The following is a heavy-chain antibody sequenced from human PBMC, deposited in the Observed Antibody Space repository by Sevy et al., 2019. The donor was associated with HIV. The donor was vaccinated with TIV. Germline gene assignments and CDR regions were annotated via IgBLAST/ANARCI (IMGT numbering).Heavy chain of an antibody. J-gene: IGHJ4*02. Sequence: ASVKVSCKASGGTFNSYVVSWVRQAPGQGLEWMGEITPILGTTHYAQKFKGRVTITADESTNTVYMELSSLRSEDTAVYYCARLSISIDYWGQGTLVTVSS. CDR2: ITPILGTT. D-gene: IGHD3-3*02. CDR1: GGTFNSYV. V-gene: IGHV1-69*13. CDR3: ARLSISIDY.